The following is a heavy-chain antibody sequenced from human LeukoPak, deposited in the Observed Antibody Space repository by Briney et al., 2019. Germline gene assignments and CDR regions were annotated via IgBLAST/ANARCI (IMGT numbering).Heavy chain of an antibody. D-gene: IGHD3-10*01. Sequence: SETLSLTCAVYGGSFSGYYWSWIRQPPGKGLEWIGYIYYSGSTNYNPSLKSRVTISVDTSKNQFSLKLSSVTAADTAVYYCARAPSMVRGGGWFDPWGQGTLVTVSS. J-gene: IGHJ5*02. V-gene: IGHV4-59*01. CDR2: IYYSGST. CDR3: ARAPSMVRGGGWFDP. CDR1: GGSFSGYY.